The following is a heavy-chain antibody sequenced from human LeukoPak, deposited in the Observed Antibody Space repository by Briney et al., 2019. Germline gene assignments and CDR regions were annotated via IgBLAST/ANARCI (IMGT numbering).Heavy chain of an antibody. D-gene: IGHD2-15*01. CDR3: VRDRFRAPCGPRRSGWLDP. CDR2: INPEDGDT. Sequence: ASVKVSCKPSGYTFTGFSIHWVRQVSGQGLEWMGWINPEDGDTVFAQKFQGRIIMTRDTSRRTAYMELNRLTSGDTAVYYCVRDRFRAPCGPRRSGWLDPWGQGTLVTVSA. J-gene: IGHJ5*02. CDR1: GYTFTGFS. V-gene: IGHV1-2*02.